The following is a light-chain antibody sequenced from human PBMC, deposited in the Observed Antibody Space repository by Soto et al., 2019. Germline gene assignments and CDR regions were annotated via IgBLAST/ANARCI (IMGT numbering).Light chain of an antibody. J-gene: IGLJ3*02. CDR2: EVT. CDR1: SSDAVGYNY. Sequence: QSALTQPPFASGSPGQSVTISCTGTSSDAVGYNYVSWYQQYPGRAPKLMIYEVTKRPSGVPDRFSGSKSGNTASLTVSGLQAEDEADYYCSSYAASNNFYFVFGGGTKVTVL. V-gene: IGLV2-8*01. CDR3: SSYAASNNFYFV.